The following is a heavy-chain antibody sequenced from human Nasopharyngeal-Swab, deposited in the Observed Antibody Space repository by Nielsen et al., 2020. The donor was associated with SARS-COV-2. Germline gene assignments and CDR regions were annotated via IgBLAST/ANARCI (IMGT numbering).Heavy chain of an antibody. CDR3: ARLTGTLDY. V-gene: IGHV4-34*01. J-gene: IGHJ4*02. D-gene: IGHD1-7*01. CDR2: INHSGST. CDR1: GGSFSSYY. Sequence: SETLSLTCAVYGGSFSSYYWNWFRQPPGKGLEWIGEINHSGSTNYNPSLKSRVTISVDTSKNQFSLKLSSVTAADTAVYYCARLTGTLDYWGQGTLVTVSS.